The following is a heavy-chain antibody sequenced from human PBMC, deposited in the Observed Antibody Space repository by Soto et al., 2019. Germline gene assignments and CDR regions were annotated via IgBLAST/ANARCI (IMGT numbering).Heavy chain of an antibody. CDR3: ARGITGTARGAFDI. CDR1: GFTFSSYS. V-gene: IGHV3-21*01. J-gene: IGHJ3*02. CDR2: ISSSSSYI. D-gene: IGHD1-20*01. Sequence: GGSLRLSCAASGFTFSSYSMNWVRQAPGKGLEWVSSISSSSSYIYYADSVKGRFTISRDNAKNSLYLQMNSLRAEDTAVYYCARGITGTARGAFDIWGQGTMVIVSS.